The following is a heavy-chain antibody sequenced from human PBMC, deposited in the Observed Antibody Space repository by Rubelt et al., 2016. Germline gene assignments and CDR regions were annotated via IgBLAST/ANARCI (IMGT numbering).Heavy chain of an antibody. CDR2: IDPSDSYT. V-gene: IGHV5-10-1*03. J-gene: IGHJ5*02. Sequence: EVQLVQSGAAVKKPGESLRISCKGSGYSFHSYWISWVLQMPGKRLEWMGRIDPSDSYTDYSPALSGPDTTSSEKAISAADRQGSSWKASYTAMYYWARMPGSGSSETNGFDPWGQGTLVTVSS. D-gene: IGHD3-10*01. CDR1: GYSFHSYW. CDR3: ARMPGSGSSETNGFDP.